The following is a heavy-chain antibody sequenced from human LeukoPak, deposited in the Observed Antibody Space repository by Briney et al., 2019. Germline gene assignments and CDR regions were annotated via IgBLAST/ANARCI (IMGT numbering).Heavy chain of an antibody. V-gene: IGHV3-21*01. CDR3: AREIILVGEYYFDY. Sequence: SGGSLRLSCAVSGFTFSRNSMNWVRQAPGKGLEWVSSISTSSSYIYYADSVKGRFTISRDNARNSLYLQMNSLRAEDTAVYYCAREIILVGEYYFDYWGQGTLVTVSS. CDR1: GFTFSRNS. CDR2: ISTSSSYI. J-gene: IGHJ4*02. D-gene: IGHD2-2*01.